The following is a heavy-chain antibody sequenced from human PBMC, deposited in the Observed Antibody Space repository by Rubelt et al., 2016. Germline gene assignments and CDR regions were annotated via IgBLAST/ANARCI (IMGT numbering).Heavy chain of an antibody. CDR1: GFTFSSYA. CDR3: AREITPADLD. D-gene: IGHD2-2*01. J-gene: IGHJ4*02. CDR2: ISYDGSNK. V-gene: IGHV3-30*04. Sequence: QVQLVESGGGVVQPGRSLRLSCAASGFTFSSYAMHWVRQAPGKGLEWVAVISYDGSNKYYADSVKGRFTISRDNSKNTLYLQMNSLRAEDTAVYYCAREITPADLDWGQGTLSPSPQ.